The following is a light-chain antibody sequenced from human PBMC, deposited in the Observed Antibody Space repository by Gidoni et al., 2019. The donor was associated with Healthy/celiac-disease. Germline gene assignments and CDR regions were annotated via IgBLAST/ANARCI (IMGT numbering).Light chain of an antibody. CDR1: QIVSSY. V-gene: IGKV3-11*01. CDR3: QQRSNWPRT. CDR2: DAS. Sequence: EIVLTQSPATLSLSPGERATLSCRASQIVSSYLAWYPQTPGQAPRLLIYDASNRATGIPARFSGSGSGTDFTLTISSLEPEDFAVYYCQQRSNWPRTFGQGTKVEIK. J-gene: IGKJ1*01.